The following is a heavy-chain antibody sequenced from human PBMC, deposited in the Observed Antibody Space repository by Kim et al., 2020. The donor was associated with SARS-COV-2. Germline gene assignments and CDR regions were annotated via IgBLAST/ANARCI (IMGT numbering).Heavy chain of an antibody. V-gene: IGHV4-59*01. CDR3: ARTDGLAFDI. J-gene: IGHJ3*02. CDR2: ST. Sequence: STNYNPSLKSRVTISVDTSKNQFSLKLSSVTAADTAVYYCARTDGLAFDIWGQGTMVTVSS.